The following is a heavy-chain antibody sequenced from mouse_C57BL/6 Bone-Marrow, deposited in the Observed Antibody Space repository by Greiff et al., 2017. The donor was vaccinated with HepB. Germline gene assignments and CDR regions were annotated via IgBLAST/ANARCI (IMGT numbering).Heavy chain of an antibody. D-gene: IGHD1-3*01. Sequence: VQLQQSGAELVRPGASVKLSCTASGFNIKDDYMHWVKQRPEQGLEWIGWIDPENGDTEYASKFQGKATITADTSSNTAYLQLSSLTSEDTSVYYCTTLNPYYFDYWGQGTTLTVSS. CDR1: GFNIKDDY. CDR3: TTLNPYYFDY. V-gene: IGHV14-4*01. J-gene: IGHJ2*01. CDR2: IDPENGDT.